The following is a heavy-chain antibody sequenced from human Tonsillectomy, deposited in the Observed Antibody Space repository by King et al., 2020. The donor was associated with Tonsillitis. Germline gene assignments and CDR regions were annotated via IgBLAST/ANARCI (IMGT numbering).Heavy chain of an antibody. CDR3: ARVHRYDFWSGYYTDY. CDR1: GFTFSSYA. V-gene: IGHV3-23*04. J-gene: IGHJ4*02. Sequence: VQLVESGGGLVQPGGSLRLSCAASGFTFSSYAMSWVRQAPGKGLEWVSAISGSGGNTYYADPVKGRFTISRDNSNNTLYLQMNSLRAEDTAVYYCARVHRYDFWSGYYTDYWGQGTLVTVSS. CDR2: ISGSGGNT. D-gene: IGHD3-3*01.